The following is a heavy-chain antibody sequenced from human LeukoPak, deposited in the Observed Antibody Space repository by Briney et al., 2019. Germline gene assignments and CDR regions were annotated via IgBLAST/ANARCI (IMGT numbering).Heavy chain of an antibody. J-gene: IGHJ6*02. D-gene: IGHD2-15*01. V-gene: IGHV3-23*01. CDR2: ISAGGGST. CDR1: GFTFNSSA. Sequence: GGSLRLSCAASGFTFNSSAMSWVRQAPGKGPEWVSSISAGGGSTYYADSVRGRVTISRDNSKHTLYLQMNRLRAEDTAVYFCARVGSTLDVWGQGTTVTISS. CDR3: ARVGSTLDV.